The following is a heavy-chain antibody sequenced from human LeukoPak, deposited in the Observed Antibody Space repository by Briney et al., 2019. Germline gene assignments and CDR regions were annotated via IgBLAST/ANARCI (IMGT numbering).Heavy chain of an antibody. Sequence: GGFLRLSCVVSGFTFSTKSMNWVRQAPGKGLEWVSYITADSGTTYYADSVKGRFTISRDNAKNSLYLQMNSLRDEDTAVYYCASRDYFDYWGQGTLVTLSS. CDR1: GFTFSTKS. CDR2: ITADSGTT. J-gene: IGHJ4*02. CDR3: ASRDYFDY. V-gene: IGHV3-48*02.